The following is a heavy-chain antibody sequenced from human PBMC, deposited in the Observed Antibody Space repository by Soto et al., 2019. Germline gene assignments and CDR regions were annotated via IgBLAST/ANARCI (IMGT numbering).Heavy chain of an antibody. CDR3: ARDGEGYSSSWYSPHFDY. V-gene: IGHV3-48*02. Sequence: GGSLRLSCAASGFTFSSYSMNWVRQAPGKGLEWVSYISSSSSTIYYADSVKGRFTISRDNAKNSLYLQMNSLRDEDAAVYYCARDGEGYSSSWYSPHFDYWGQGTLVTVSS. D-gene: IGHD6-13*01. CDR2: ISSSSSTI. CDR1: GFTFSSYS. J-gene: IGHJ4*02.